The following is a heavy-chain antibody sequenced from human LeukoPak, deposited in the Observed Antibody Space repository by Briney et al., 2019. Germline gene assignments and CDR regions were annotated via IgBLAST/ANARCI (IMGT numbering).Heavy chain of an antibody. D-gene: IGHD1-26*01. J-gene: IGHJ5*02. CDR3: ARQRRGSYSIDL. CDR1: GYSFSNYW. Sequence: GESLKISCKGSGYSFSNYWIGWVRQMPGKGLEWMGIIYPGDSDIRYSPSFQGQVTISADKSITTAYLQWSSLKASDTAMYYCARQRRGSYSIDLWGQGTLVTVSS. V-gene: IGHV5-51*01. CDR2: IYPGDSDI.